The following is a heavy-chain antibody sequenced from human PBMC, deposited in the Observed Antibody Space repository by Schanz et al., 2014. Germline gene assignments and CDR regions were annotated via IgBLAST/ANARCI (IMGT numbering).Heavy chain of an antibody. CDR3: AKDHAGSDILTALGN. V-gene: IGHV3-23*04. CDR2: INGNGGIT. J-gene: IGHJ4*02. CDR1: GFTFSTYA. D-gene: IGHD3-9*01. Sequence: VQLVESGGGLVKPGGSLRLSCAASGFTFSTYAMSWVRQAPGKGLEWVSAINGNGGITYYADPVKGRFTISRDNSKNTLYLQMNSLRAEDTAVYYCAKDHAGSDILTALGNWGQGTLVTVSS.